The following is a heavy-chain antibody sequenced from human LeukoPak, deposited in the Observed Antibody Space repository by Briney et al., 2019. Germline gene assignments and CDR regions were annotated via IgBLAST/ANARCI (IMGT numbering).Heavy chain of an antibody. CDR2: IYYSGST. J-gene: IGHJ4*01. CDR1: GGSLSPYY. CDR3: ARGSDYVWGSYRSYYFDY. Sequence: SETLSLTCTVSGGSLSPYYLSWIRQPPGKGLEWIGCIYYSGSTNYNPSLKRRVTISVDTSKNQFSLTLSSVTAADTAVYYCARGSDYVWGSYRSYYFDYWGHGTLVTVCS. D-gene: IGHD3-16*02. V-gene: IGHV4-59*01.